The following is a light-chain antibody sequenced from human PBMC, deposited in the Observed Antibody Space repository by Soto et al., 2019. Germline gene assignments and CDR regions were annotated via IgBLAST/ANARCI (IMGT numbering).Light chain of an antibody. Sequence: EIVMTQSPATLSVSPGERATLSCRASQSVASRNLAWYQQKPGQAPRLLIYGASSRAIGIPDRFSGSGSGTDFTLAISRLEPEDFAVYYCQQYGSSPATFGQGTKVDIK. CDR2: GAS. J-gene: IGKJ1*01. CDR3: QQYGSSPAT. V-gene: IGKV3-20*01. CDR1: QSVASRN.